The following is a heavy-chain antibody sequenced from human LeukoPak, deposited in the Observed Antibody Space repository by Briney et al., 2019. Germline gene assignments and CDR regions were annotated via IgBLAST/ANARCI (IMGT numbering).Heavy chain of an antibody. D-gene: IGHD1-1*01. J-gene: IGHJ4*02. CDR3: ARGSWNDDGALFDY. CDR1: GGSISSGGYS. CDR2: IYHSGST. V-gene: IGHV4-30-2*01. Sequence: SETLSLTCAVSGGSISSGGYSWSWIRQPPGKGLEWIGYIYHSGSTYYNPSLKSRVTISVDRSKNQFSLKLSSVTAADTAVYYCARGSWNDDGALFDYWGQGTLVTVSS.